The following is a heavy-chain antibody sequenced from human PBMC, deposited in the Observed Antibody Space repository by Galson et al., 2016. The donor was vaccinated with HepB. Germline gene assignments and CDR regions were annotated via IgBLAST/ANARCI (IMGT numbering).Heavy chain of an antibody. D-gene: IGHD5-24*01. J-gene: IGHJ4*02. Sequence: SLRLSCAASGFTFSTYGMHWVRQAPGKGLEWVAVIWYDGSEKYYADSVEGRFTISRDNSKSTLYLQINSLRAEDTAVYYCAKEATYRGEGYNVDHWGRGTLVTVSS. V-gene: IGHV3-33*06. CDR1: GFTFSTYG. CDR2: IWYDGSEK. CDR3: AKEATYRGEGYNVDH.